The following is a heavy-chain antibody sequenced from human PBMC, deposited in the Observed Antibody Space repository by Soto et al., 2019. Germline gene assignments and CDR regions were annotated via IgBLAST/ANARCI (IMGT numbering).Heavy chain of an antibody. CDR3: ARPYSSTSHGTIDL. D-gene: IGHD6-13*01. CDR2: IYYSGST. CDR1: GASITSHY. Sequence: PSETLSLTCTVSGASITSHYWSWIRQSPGKGLEWIGYIYYSGSTNYNPSLKSRVTISVDTSKKQFSLNLNSVTAADTAVYYCARPYSSTSHGTIDLWGQGTMVTVSS. J-gene: IGHJ3*01. V-gene: IGHV4-59*08.